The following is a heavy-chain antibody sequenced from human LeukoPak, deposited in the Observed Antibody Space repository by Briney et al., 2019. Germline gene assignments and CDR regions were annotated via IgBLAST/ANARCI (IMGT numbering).Heavy chain of an antibody. D-gene: IGHD1-26*01. V-gene: IGHV3-38-3*01. CDR1: GFTVSSNE. J-gene: IGHJ4*02. CDR2: ISGGST. Sequence: GRSLRLSCAASGFTVSSNEMSWVRQAPGKGLEWVSSISGGSTSYADSRKGRFTISRDNSKNTLHLQMNSLRAEDTAVYYCARGGPSGSYGLDYWGQGTLVTVSS. CDR3: ARGGPSGSYGLDY.